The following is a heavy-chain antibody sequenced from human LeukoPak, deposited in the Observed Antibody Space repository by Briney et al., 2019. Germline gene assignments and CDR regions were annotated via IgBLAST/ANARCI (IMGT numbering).Heavy chain of an antibody. V-gene: IGHV1-69*05. J-gene: IGHJ2*01. D-gene: IGHD3-22*01. CDR2: IIPIFGTA. CDR3: ASPYYYDSSGYQRAHWYFDL. Sequence: SVKVSCKASGGTFSSYAISWVRQAPGHGLEWMGGIIPIFGTANYAQKFQGRVTITTDESTSTAYMELSSLRSEDTAVYYCASPYYYDSSGYQRAHWYFDLWGRGTLVTVSS. CDR1: GGTFSSYA.